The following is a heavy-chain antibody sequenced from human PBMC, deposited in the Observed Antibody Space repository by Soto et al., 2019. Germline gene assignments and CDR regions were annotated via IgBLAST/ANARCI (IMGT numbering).Heavy chain of an antibody. V-gene: IGHV1-2*04. Sequence: ASVKVSCKASGYTFTGYYMHWVRQAPGQGLEWMGWINPNSGGTNYAQQFQGWVTMTRDTSISTAYMDLNRLRSDDTAVYYCARGRRDYSGYYGYYFDYWGQGTLVTV. D-gene: IGHD3-22*01. CDR3: ARGRRDYSGYYGYYFDY. J-gene: IGHJ4*02. CDR2: INPNSGGT. CDR1: GYTFTGYY.